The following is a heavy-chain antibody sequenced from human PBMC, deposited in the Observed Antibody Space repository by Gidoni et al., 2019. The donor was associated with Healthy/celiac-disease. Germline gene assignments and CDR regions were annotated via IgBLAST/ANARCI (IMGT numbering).Heavy chain of an antibody. D-gene: IGHD3-3*01. CDR1: VFTFADYA. CDR3: AKGYDFWSGPKDYFDY. Sequence: VLLMQSGGGLVQPGRSVRLSCAASVFTFADYAMHWVRQAPGKGLEWVSCISGNSGSIGYADSVKGRFTISRDNAKKSLYMQMNSLRAEDTALYYCAKGYDFWSGPKDYFDYWGQGTLVTVSS. J-gene: IGHJ4*02. CDR2: ISGNSGSI. V-gene: IGHV3-9*01.